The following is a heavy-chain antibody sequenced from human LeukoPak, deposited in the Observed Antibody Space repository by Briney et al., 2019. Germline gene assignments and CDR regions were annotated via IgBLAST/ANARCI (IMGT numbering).Heavy chain of an antibody. Sequence: PGGSLRLSCAASGFTVSSNYMSWVRQAPGKGLEWVSVIYSGGSTYYADSVKGRFTISRDNSKNTLYLQMNSLKIEDTAVYYCVVMFRVAITLGQGTLVTVSS. V-gene: IGHV3-66*01. CDR3: VVMFRVAIT. CDR2: IYSGGST. CDR1: GFTVSSNY. J-gene: IGHJ5*02. D-gene: IGHD3-10*01.